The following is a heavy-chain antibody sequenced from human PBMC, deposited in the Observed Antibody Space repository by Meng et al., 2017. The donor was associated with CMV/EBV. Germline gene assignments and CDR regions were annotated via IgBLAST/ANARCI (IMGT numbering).Heavy chain of an antibody. Sequence: SETLSLTCTVSGGSISSYYWSWIRQPPGKGLEWIGYIYYSVSTNYNPSLKSRVTISVDTSKNQFSLKLSSVTAADTAVYYCARRTSRRAFDIWGQGTMVTVSS. V-gene: IGHV4-59*01. CDR3: ARRTSRRAFDI. J-gene: IGHJ3*02. D-gene: IGHD2-2*01. CDR2: IYYSVST. CDR1: GGSISSYY.